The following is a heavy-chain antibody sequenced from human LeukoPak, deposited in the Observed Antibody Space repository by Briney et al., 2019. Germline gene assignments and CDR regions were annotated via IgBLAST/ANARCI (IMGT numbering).Heavy chain of an antibody. D-gene: IGHD5-18*01. CDR1: GGSFSGYY. CDR3: ARGSGPYSYRVAYGY. V-gene: IGHV4-34*01. CDR2: INHSGST. Sequence: SETLSLTCAVYGGSFSGYYWSWIRQPPGKGLEWIGEINHSGSTDYHPSLKSRVAMSVDTSKNQFSLKLSSVTAADTAVYYCARGSGPYSYRVAYGYWGQGTLVTVSS. J-gene: IGHJ4*02.